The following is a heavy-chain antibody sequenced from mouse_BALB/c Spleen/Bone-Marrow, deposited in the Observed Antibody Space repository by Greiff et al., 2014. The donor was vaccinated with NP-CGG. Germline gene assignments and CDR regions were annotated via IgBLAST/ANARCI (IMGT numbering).Heavy chain of an antibody. Sequence: QLQESGPELVKPGASVKMSCKASGYTFTSYVMHWVKQKPGQGLEWIGYINPYNDGTKYNEKFKGKATLTSDKSSSTAYMELSSLTSEDSAVYYCARWGIIYYYGSSPYAMDYWGQGTSVTVSS. CDR3: ARWGIIYYYGSSPYAMDY. V-gene: IGHV1-14*01. CDR1: GYTFTSYV. J-gene: IGHJ4*01. CDR2: INPYNDGT. D-gene: IGHD1-1*01.